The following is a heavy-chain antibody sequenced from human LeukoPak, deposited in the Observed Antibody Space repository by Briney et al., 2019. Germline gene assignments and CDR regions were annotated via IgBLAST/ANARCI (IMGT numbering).Heavy chain of an antibody. CDR3: ARGDMDTAMAYYFDY. J-gene: IGHJ4*02. CDR1: GGTFSSYA. V-gene: IGHV1-69*05. Sequence: SVKVSCKASGGTFSSYAISWVRQAPGQGLEWMGGIIPIFGTANYAQKFQGRVTITTDESTSTAYMELGSLRSEDTAVYYCARGDMDTAMAYYFDYWGQGTLVTVSS. CDR2: IIPIFGTA. D-gene: IGHD5-18*01.